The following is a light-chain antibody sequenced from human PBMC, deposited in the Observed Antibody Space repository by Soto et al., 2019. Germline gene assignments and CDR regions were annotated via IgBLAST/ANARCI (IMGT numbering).Light chain of an antibody. CDR3: TSYTSSSTL. CDR2: EVT. V-gene: IGLV2-14*01. CDR1: SSDIGSHDY. Sequence: QSAPTQPASVSGSPGQSITISCTGTSSDIGSHDYVSWYQHHPGKAPKLIIYEVTNRPSGVSDRFSGSKSGSTASLTISGLQAEDEADYHCTSYTSSSTLFGTGTKLTVL. J-gene: IGLJ1*01.